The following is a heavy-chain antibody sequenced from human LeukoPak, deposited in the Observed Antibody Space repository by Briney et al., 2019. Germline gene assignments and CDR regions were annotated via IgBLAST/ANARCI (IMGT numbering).Heavy chain of an antibody. V-gene: IGHV3-33*01. Sequence: GRSLSLSCAASGFTFSSFGMHWVRQAPGKGLEWVAVIWDDGSKKHYADSVKGRFTISRDNSKNTLYLQMNSLRAEDTAVYYCARDRGVREKYYFDYWGQGTLVTVSS. D-gene: IGHD3-10*01. J-gene: IGHJ4*02. CDR1: GFTFSSFG. CDR2: IWDDGSKK. CDR3: ARDRGVREKYYFDY.